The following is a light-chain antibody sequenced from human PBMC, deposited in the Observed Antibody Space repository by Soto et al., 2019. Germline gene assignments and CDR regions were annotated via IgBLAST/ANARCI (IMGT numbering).Light chain of an antibody. Sequence: DIQMTQSRSTLSASVGDRVTITCRASQSISTWLAWYQQKPGKAPKLLIYKASNLEAGVPSRFSGSGSGAEFTITISSLQPDDFATYYCQQYNTYPLTFGVGTTVEIK. CDR1: QSISTW. CDR3: QQYNTYPLT. CDR2: KAS. V-gene: IGKV1-5*03. J-gene: IGKJ4*01.